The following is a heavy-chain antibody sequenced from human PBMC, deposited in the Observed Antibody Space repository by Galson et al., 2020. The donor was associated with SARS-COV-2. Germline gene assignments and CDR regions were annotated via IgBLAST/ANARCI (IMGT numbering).Heavy chain of an antibody. CDR3: ARDGGPYYYGSGSKYRHRGGMDV. Sequence: EWIGYIYYSGSTYYNPSLKSRVTISVDTSKNQFSLKLSSVTAADTAVYYCARDGGPYYYGSGSKYRHRGGMDVWGQGTTVTVSS. CDR2: IYYSGST. J-gene: IGHJ6*02. D-gene: IGHD3-10*01. V-gene: IGHV4-31*02.